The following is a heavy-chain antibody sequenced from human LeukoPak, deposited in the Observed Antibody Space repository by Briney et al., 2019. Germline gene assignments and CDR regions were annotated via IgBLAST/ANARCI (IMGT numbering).Heavy chain of an antibody. V-gene: IGHV4-34*01. CDR3: SGGGSCLYSDY. D-gene: IGHD6-19*01. CDR2: INHSGST. CDR1: GGSFSGYY. J-gene: IGHJ4*02. Sequence: PSETLSLTCAVYGGSFSGYYWSWIRQPPGKGLEWIGEINHSGSTNYNPSLKRRITISVDKSKNQFSLKLKSVTTADTAAEYCSGGGSCLYSDYWGQGALVTVSS.